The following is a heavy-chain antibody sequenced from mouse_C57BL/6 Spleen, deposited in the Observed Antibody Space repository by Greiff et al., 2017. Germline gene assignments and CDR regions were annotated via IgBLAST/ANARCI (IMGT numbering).Heavy chain of an antibody. Sequence: QVQLQQPGAELVRPGSSVKLSCKASGYTFTSYWMHWVKQRPIQGLEWIGNIDPSDSETHYNQKFKDKATLTVDKSSSTAYMQLSSLTSEDSAVYYCARSDSSGYDFDDWGQGTTLTVSS. J-gene: IGHJ2*01. CDR2: IDPSDSET. V-gene: IGHV1-52*01. D-gene: IGHD3-2*02. CDR1: GYTFTSYW. CDR3: ARSDSSGYDFDD.